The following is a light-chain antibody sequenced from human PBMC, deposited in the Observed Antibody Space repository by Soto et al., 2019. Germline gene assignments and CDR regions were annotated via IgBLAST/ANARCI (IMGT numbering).Light chain of an antibody. CDR2: GAS. V-gene: IGKV3-11*01. CDR1: RSVDNY. CDR3: QQRSDWPLT. J-gene: IGKJ4*01. Sequence: EIVLTQSPVTLSLSPGERATLSCRASRSVDNYLAWFQQKPGQPPRLLIFGASYRATGIPARFSASGSGTDFALTISSLEPEDFAVYYCQQRSDWPLTFGGGTKVEIK.